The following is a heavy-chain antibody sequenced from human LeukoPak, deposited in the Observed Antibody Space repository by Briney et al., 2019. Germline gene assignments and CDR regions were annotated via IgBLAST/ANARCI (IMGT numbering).Heavy chain of an antibody. CDR2: VSYSGNT. D-gene: IGHD2-15*01. CDR3: ARALGYCSGGSCTRGYNWFDP. CDR1: GASISSGGYY. J-gene: IGHJ5*02. V-gene: IGHV4-31*03. Sequence: SQTLSLTCTVSGASISSGGYYWSWFRQHPGKGLEWIGYVSYSGNTYYNPSLKSRVTISVDTSMNQFSLKLSSVTAADTAVYYCARALGYCSGGSCTRGYNWFDPWGQGTLVTVPS.